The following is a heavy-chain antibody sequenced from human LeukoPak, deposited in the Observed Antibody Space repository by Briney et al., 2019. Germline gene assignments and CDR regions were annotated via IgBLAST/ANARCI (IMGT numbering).Heavy chain of an antibody. Sequence: GGSLRLSCAASGFTFDDFGMNWVRQAPGKGLEWVSGINWNGGSTGYADSVKGRFTISRDNAKNSLYLQMNSLRAEDTAVYYCARGVVICRFDPWGQGTLVTVSS. J-gene: IGHJ5*02. CDR2: INWNGGST. D-gene: IGHD3-3*01. CDR3: ARGVVICRFDP. CDR1: GFTFDDFG. V-gene: IGHV3-20*04.